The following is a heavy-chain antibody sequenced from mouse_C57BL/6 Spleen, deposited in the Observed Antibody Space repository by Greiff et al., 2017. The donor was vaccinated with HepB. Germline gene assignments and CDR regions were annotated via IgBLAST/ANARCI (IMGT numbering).Heavy chain of an antibody. CDR2: INPSSGYT. D-gene: IGHD2-3*01. J-gene: IGHJ4*01. V-gene: IGHV1-7*01. CDR1: GYTFTSYW. Sequence: VQLQQSGAELAKPGASVKLSFKASGYTFTSYWMHWVKQRPGQGLEWIGYINPSSGYTKYNQKFKDKATLTADKSSSTAYMQLSSLTYEDSAVYYCAREDDGYWDAMDYWGQGTSVTVSS. CDR3: AREDDGYWDAMDY.